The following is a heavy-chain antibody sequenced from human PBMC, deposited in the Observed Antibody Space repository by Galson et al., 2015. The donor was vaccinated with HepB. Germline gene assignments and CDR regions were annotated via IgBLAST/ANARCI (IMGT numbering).Heavy chain of an antibody. CDR3: ARPPRTYYDIWNDSYWHFDL. CDR2: IFLYDDK. D-gene: IGHD3-3*01. V-gene: IGHV2-26*01. Sequence: PALVKPTQTLTLTCTVSGFSLSTAGMGVSWIRQPPGKALEWLVHIFLYDDKSYNTSLKTRLTISKDTSQKEGGLTMTNMDPMDTATYYCARPPRTYYDIWNDSYWHFDLWGRGTLVAVAS. CDR1: GFSLSTAGMG. J-gene: IGHJ2*01.